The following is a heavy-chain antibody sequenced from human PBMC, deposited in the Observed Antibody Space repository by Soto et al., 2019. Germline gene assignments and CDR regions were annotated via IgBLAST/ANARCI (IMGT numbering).Heavy chain of an antibody. V-gene: IGHV4-39*01. CDR3: ARSGLRFLEWRYNWFDP. D-gene: IGHD3-3*01. J-gene: IGHJ5*02. CDR2: IYYSGST. CDR1: GGSISSSSYY. Sequence: SETLSLTCTVSGGSISSSSYYWGWIRQPPGKGLEWIGSIYYSGSTYYNPSLKSRVTISVDTSKNQFSLKLSSVTAADTAVYYCARSGLRFLEWRYNWFDPWGQGTLVTVSS.